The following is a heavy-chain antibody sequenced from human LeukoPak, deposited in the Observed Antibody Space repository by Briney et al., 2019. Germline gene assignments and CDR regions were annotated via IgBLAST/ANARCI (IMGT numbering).Heavy chain of an antibody. CDR2: ISSSGSTI. D-gene: IGHD1-1*01. J-gene: IGHJ4*02. Sequence: KAGGSLRLSCAASGFTFSDYYMSWIRQAPGKGLESVSYISSSGSTIYYADSVKGRFTISRDNSKNTIFLQMNSLRVEDTAVYYCAKGISADGYNFERGADYWGQGAQVIVSS. CDR1: GFTFSDYY. V-gene: IGHV3-11*01. CDR3: AKGISADGYNFERGADY.